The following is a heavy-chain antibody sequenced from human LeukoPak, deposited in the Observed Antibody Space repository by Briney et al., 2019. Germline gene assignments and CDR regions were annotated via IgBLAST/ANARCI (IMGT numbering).Heavy chain of an antibody. Sequence: GGSLRLSRAASGFTFSSYGMHWVRQAPGKGLEWVAVISYDGSNKYYADSVKGRFTISRDNSKNTLYLQMNSLRAEDTAVYYCAKELITGTTSAGPYYYYYGMDVWGQGTTVTVSS. CDR1: GFTFSSYG. V-gene: IGHV3-30*18. D-gene: IGHD1-7*01. CDR2: ISYDGSNK. J-gene: IGHJ6*02. CDR3: AKELITGTTSAGPYYYYYGMDV.